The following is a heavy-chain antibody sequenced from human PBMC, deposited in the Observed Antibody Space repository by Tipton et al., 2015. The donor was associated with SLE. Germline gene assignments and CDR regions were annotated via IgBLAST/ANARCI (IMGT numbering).Heavy chain of an antibody. J-gene: IGHJ3*02. CDR1: GGSISSGGYS. CDR3: ARGPGNLGDAFDI. CDR2: IYHSGST. D-gene: IGHD4-23*01. V-gene: IGHV4-30-2*01. Sequence: TLSLTCAVSGGSISSGGYSWSWIRQPPGKGLGWIGYIYHSGSTYYNPSLKSRVTISVDRSKNQFSLKLSSVTAADTAVYYCARGPGNLGDAFDIWGQGTMVTVSS.